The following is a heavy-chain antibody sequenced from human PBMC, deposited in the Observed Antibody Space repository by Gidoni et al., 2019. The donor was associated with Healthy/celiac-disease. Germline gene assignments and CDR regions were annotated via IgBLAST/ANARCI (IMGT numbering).Heavy chain of an antibody. CDR3: ARHPSRTHWFDP. CDR2: IYPGDSDT. Sequence: EVQLVPPGAEVQKRGESLKISCKGSGSSFTSYWIGGVRQMPGKGLAWMGTIYPGDSDTRYSPSFQGQVTISADKSISTAYLQWSSLKASDTAMYYCARHPSRTHWFDPWGQGTLVTVSS. V-gene: IGHV5-51*01. CDR1: GSSFTSYW. J-gene: IGHJ5*02. D-gene: IGHD6-13*01.